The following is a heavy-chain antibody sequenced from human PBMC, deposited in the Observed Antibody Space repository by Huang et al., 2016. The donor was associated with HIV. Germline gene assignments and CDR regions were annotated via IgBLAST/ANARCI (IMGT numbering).Heavy chain of an antibody. CDR3: AKGSERSLTGPKYQYYFDY. V-gene: IGHV3-23*01. Sequence: VQLLESGGGLVQPGGSLRLSCAASIFSFSTSAMSWVRQAPGQGLEGVSGISGSGSSTYYADSVKGRFTITSDNSRNTLYLQMKSLRVEDTAIYYCAKGSERSLTGPKYQYYFDYWGQGTLVTVSS. D-gene: IGHD3-3*01. CDR2: ISGSGSST. CDR1: IFSFSTSA. J-gene: IGHJ4*02.